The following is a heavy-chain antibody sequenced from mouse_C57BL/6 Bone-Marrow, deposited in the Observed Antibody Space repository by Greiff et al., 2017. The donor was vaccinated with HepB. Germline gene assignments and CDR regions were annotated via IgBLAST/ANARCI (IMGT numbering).Heavy chain of an antibody. CDR2: IYPGGGYT. V-gene: IGHV1-63*01. Sequence: VKLQESGAELVRPGTSVKMSCKASGYTFTNYWIGWAKQRPGHGLEWIGDIYPGGGYTNYNEKFKGKATLTADKSSSTAYMQFSSLTSEDSAIYYCARGRNYFDYWGQGTTLTVSS. CDR1: GYTFTNYW. J-gene: IGHJ2*01. CDR3: ARGRNYFDY.